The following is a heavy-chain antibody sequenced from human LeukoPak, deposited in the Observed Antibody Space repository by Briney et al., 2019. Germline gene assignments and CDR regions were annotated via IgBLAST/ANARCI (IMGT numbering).Heavy chain of an antibody. Sequence: ASVKVSCKASGGTFSSYAISWVRQAPGQGLEWMGGIIPIFGTANYAQKFQGRVTITTDESTSTAYMELSSLRSEDTAVYYCARGRRQLVGNWFDPWGQRTLVTVSS. V-gene: IGHV1-69*05. D-gene: IGHD6-6*01. CDR3: ARGRRQLVGNWFDP. CDR1: GGTFSSYA. J-gene: IGHJ5*02. CDR2: IIPIFGTA.